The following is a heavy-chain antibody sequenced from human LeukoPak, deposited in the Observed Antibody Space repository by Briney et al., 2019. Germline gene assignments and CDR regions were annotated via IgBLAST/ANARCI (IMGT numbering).Heavy chain of an antibody. Sequence: SQTLSLTCTVSGGSISSGGYYWSWIRQHPGKGLEWIGYIYYSGSTYYNPSLKSRVTISVDTSKNQFSLKLSSVTAADTAVYYCARLGNWGYIFDYWGQGTLVTVSS. CDR1: GGSISSGGYY. CDR2: IYYSGST. D-gene: IGHD7-27*01. J-gene: IGHJ4*02. CDR3: ARLGNWGYIFDY. V-gene: IGHV4-31*03.